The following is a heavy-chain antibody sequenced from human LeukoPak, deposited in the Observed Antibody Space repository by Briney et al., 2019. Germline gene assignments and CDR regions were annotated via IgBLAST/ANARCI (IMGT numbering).Heavy chain of an antibody. Sequence: SETLSLTCTVSGDSINDYYWSRIRQPPGNRLEWIGWIYYSGSTMYSPSLESRVTISLDTSRTQFSLDLNSVTAADTAVYYCARHAGFGSGYYHDAFDI. D-gene: IGHD3-22*01. CDR1: GDSINDYY. CDR3: ARHAGFGSGYYHDAFDI. CDR2: IYYSGST. J-gene: IGHJ3*02. V-gene: IGHV4-59*08.